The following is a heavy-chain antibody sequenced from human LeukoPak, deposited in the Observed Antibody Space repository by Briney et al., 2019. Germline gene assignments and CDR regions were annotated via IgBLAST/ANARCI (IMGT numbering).Heavy chain of an antibody. V-gene: IGHV4-59*08. CDR2: IYYTGTT. D-gene: IGHD4-17*01. CDR1: GGSPGGSY. J-gene: IGHJ3*02. CDR3: ARYTVTTGGDAFDI. Sequence: SETLSLTCTLSGGSPGGSYWSCVRHPPGKGLGWIGNIYYTGTTNYNPSLKSRVTISVDTSKNQFSLMLSSVTAADTAVYYCARYTVTTGGDAFDIWGQGTMVTVSS.